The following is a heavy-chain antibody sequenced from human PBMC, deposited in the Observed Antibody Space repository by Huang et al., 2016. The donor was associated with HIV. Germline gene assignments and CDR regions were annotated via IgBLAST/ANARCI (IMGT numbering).Heavy chain of an antibody. V-gene: IGHV3-48*01. CDR3: ARTEMEYYYGSSGYYPDY. D-gene: IGHD3-22*01. CDR1: GFDFSKYS. CDR2: ISGTSSNI. Sequence: EVQLVESGGALVQPGGSLKLSCVVSGFDFSKYSMNWVRQAPGNGLEWVSYISGTSSNIYYADSVKGRFTISRDNAKNSVFLQMRSLRAEDTALYYCARTEMEYYYGSSGYYPDYWGQGTQVTVSS. J-gene: IGHJ4*02.